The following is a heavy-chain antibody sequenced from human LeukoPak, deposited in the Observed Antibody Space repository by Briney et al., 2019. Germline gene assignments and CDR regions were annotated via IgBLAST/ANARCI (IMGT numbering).Heavy chain of an antibody. CDR3: ARMEGAVAGSFDY. CDR1: GYTFTSYY. Sequence: GASVKVSCKASGYTFTSYYMHWVRQAPGQGLEWMGGIIPIFGTANYAQKFQGRVTITADESTSTAYMELSSLRSEDTAVYYCARMEGAVAGSFDYWGQGTLVTVSS. V-gene: IGHV1-69*13. CDR2: IIPIFGTA. D-gene: IGHD6-19*01. J-gene: IGHJ4*02.